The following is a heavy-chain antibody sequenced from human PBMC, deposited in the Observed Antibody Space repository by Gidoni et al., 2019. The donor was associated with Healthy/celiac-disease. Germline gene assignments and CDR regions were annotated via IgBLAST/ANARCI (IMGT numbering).Heavy chain of an antibody. J-gene: IGHJ4*02. CDR2: ISAYNGNT. Sequence: QVQLVQSGAEVKKPGASVKVSCKASGYTFTSYGISWVRQAPGQGLEWMGWISAYNGNTNYAQKLQGRVTMTTDTSTSTAYMELRSLRSDDTAVYYCARLLDYVWGSSKWREPEYYFDYWGQGTLVTVSS. CDR1: GYTFTSYG. D-gene: IGHD3-16*01. V-gene: IGHV1-18*01. CDR3: ARLLDYVWGSSKWREPEYYFDY.